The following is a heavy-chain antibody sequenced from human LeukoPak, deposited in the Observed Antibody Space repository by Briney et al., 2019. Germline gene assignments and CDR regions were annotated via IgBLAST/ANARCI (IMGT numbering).Heavy chain of an antibody. J-gene: IGHJ4*02. CDR2: IDQDGREK. CDR3: ARGRYLDWLPYFFDY. CDR1: GFTFGKYW. V-gene: IGHV3-7*01. D-gene: IGHD3-9*01. Sequence: GGSLTLSCVACGFTFGKYWMRWVRQAPGEGLEWVANIDQDGREKSCVDSVEGRFSISRDNAKHTLYLQMNSLRVEDTAIYDCARGRYLDWLPYFFDYWGQGSLLTVSS.